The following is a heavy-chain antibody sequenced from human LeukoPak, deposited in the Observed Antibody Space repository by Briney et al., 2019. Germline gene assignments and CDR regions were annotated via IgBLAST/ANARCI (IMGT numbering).Heavy chain of an antibody. CDR1: GFTFSSYA. CDR3: ARLLLPRYYFDY. Sequence: PGGSLRLSCAASGFTFSSYAVSWVRQAPGKGLEWVSSISSSSSYIYYADSVKGRFTISRDNAKNSLYLQMNSLRAEDTAVYYCARLLLPRYYFDYWGQGTLVTVSS. CDR2: ISSSSSYI. D-gene: IGHD3-22*01. V-gene: IGHV3-21*01. J-gene: IGHJ4*02.